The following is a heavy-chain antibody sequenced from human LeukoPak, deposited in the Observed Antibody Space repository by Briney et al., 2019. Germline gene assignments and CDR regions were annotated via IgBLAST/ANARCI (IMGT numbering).Heavy chain of an antibody. Sequence: GGSLRLSCAASGVTFSNYSMNWVRQAPGKGLEWVSYISSTSTRYYADSVKGRFTISRDTAKNSLYLQMNSLRAEDTAVYYCASRAHMDYWGQGTLVTVSS. V-gene: IGHV3-48*04. CDR3: ASRAHMDY. CDR2: ISSTSTR. J-gene: IGHJ4*02. D-gene: IGHD2-21*01. CDR1: GVTFSNYS.